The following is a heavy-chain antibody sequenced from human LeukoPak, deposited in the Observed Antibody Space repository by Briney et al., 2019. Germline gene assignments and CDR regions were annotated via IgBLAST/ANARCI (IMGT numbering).Heavy chain of an antibody. D-gene: IGHD3-22*01. V-gene: IGHV3-48*03. Sequence: GGSLRLSCAASGFTYRSYELNWLGQAPGQGLEWVAYISSSGSTVYYADSVKGRFTISRDNAKNSLFLQMNSLRAEDTADYYCAREKFYDNSGYDYWGQGTLVTVSS. CDR1: GFTYRSYE. J-gene: IGHJ4*02. CDR2: ISSSGSTV. CDR3: AREKFYDNSGYDY.